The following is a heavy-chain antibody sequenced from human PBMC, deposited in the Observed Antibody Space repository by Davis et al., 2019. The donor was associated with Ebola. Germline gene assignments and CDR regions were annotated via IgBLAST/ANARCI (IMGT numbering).Heavy chain of an antibody. CDR1: GFTFSSYW. Sequence: PGGSLRLSCAASGFTFSSYWMSWVRQAPGKGPEWVANIKQDGSEKYYVDSVKGRFTISRDNAKNSLYLQMNSLRAEDTAVYYCAREYYGSGSYLGESWFDPWGQGTLVTVSS. J-gene: IGHJ5*02. CDR3: AREYYGSGSYLGESWFDP. CDR2: IKQDGSEK. D-gene: IGHD3-10*01. V-gene: IGHV3-7*03.